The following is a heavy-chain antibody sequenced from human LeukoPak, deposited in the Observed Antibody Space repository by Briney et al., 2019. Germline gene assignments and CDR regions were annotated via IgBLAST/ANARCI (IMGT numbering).Heavy chain of an antibody. CDR2: ISSSSSYT. J-gene: IGHJ4*02. D-gene: IGHD1-26*01. Sequence: GGSLRLSCAASGFTFSDYYMSWIRQAPGKGLEWVSYISSSSSYTNYADSVKGRFTISRDDSRNTLYLQMNSLRGDDTAVYYCAKDVGKWESLHFFDYWGQGTLVTVSS. V-gene: IGHV3-11*05. CDR1: GFTFSDYY. CDR3: AKDVGKWESLHFFDY.